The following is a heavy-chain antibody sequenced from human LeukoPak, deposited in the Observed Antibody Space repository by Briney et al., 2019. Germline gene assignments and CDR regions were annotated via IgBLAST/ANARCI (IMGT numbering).Heavy chain of an antibody. CDR2: IYYSGTT. J-gene: IGHJ4*02. D-gene: IGHD4-23*01. Sequence: SETLSLTCTVSGGSINSSSYYWAWIRQPPGKGLEWVGSIYYSGTTYYNPSLKSRVTISVDTSKNQFSLKLTSVTAADTAVYYCARGPGGSALFNWGQGTLVTVSS. CDR3: ARGPGGSALFN. V-gene: IGHV4-39*07. CDR1: GGSINSSSYY.